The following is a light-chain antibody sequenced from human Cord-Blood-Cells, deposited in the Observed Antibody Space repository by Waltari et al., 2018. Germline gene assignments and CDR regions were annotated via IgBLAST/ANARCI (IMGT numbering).Light chain of an antibody. J-gene: IGKJ1*01. CDR2: AAS. Sequence: DIQMTQSPSSLSASVGDRVNIPCRASQGISNYLAWYQQKPGKVPKLLIYAASTLQSGVPSRFSGSGSGTDFTLTISSLQPEDVATYYCQKYNSAPQTFGQGTKVEIK. CDR1: QGISNY. CDR3: QKYNSAPQT. V-gene: IGKV1-27*01.